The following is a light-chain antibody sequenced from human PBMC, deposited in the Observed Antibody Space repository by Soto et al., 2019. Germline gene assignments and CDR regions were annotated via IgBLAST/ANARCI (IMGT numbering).Light chain of an antibody. CDR2: DTS. CDR3: QQRANWPLT. Sequence: EIVLTQSPATLSLSPGERVTLSCRASQSVINYLAWYQQKPGQAPRLLIYDTSNRATGIPARFSGSGSGTDFTLIISSLEPEDFAVYYCQQRANWPLTFGGGTKVEIK. CDR1: QSVINY. V-gene: IGKV3-11*01. J-gene: IGKJ4*01.